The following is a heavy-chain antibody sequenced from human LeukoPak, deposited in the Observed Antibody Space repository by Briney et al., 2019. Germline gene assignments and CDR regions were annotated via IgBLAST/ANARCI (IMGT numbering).Heavy chain of an antibody. Sequence: AVKVSCKASRYTFTGYYMHWVRQAPGQGLEWIGLINPNRGRTTYEQKFQGRVNMNRATSISTAYMDLRRLRSDDTAVYSCASGSSLLRLGYWGQGTLVTVSS. CDR3: ASGSSLLRLGY. V-gene: IGHV1-2*02. CDR2: INPNRGRT. CDR1: RYTFTGYY. J-gene: IGHJ4*02. D-gene: IGHD6-6*01.